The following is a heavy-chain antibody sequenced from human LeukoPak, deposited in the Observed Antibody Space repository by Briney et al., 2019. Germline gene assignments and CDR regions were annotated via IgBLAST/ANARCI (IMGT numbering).Heavy chain of an antibody. CDR3: ARVGVSDAFDI. CDR2: VSSNGGST. V-gene: IGHV3-64*01. Sequence: GGSLRLSCAASGFTFSSYAMHWVRQAPGKGLEYVSAVSSNGGSTYYANSVKGRFTISRDNSKNTLYLQMGSLRAEDTAVYYCARVGVSDAFDIWGQGTMVTVSS. D-gene: IGHD3-16*01. CDR1: GFTFSSYA. J-gene: IGHJ3*02.